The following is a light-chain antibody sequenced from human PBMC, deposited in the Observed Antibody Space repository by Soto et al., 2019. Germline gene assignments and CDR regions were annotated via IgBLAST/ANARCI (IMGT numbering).Light chain of an antibody. CDR3: ASYAGSRTYV. Sequence: QSVGTQPASLSGSPGQSVTISCSGSDIGNYNLVSCYQHLPGRAPKLLIFEVTMRPSGISDRFSGSKSASTASLTISGLQAEDEGDYYCASYAGSRTYVFGSGTKLTVL. CDR1: SDIGNYNL. CDR2: EVT. V-gene: IGLV2-23*02. J-gene: IGLJ1*01.